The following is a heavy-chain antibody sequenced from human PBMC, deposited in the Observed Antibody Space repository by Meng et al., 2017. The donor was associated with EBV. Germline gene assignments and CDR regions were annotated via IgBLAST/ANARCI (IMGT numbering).Heavy chain of an antibody. CDR2: INPNSGGA. J-gene: IGHJ4*02. CDR1: GYTFTGYY. CDR3: ARVGIAVAGTGDY. D-gene: IGHD6-19*01. V-gene: IGHV1-2*06. Sequence: QVQLGQSGAEVKKPGASVKVSCKASGYTFTGYYMHWVRQAPGQGLEWMGRINPNSGGANYAQKFQGRVTMTRDTSISTAYMELSRLRSDDTAVYYCARVGIAVAGTGDYWGQGTLVTVSS.